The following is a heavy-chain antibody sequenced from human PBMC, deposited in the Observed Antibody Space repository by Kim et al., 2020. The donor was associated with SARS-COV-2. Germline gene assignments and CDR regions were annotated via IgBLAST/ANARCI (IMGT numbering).Heavy chain of an antibody. CDR3: ASRRYTGNYYYFYY. Sequence: GGSLRLSCAASGFTFSSYWMHWVRQAPGKGLEWVSRINSDGGTTSYAYSVKGRIIISSDNAKSTLYLQMYSLRADATAEYYCASRRYTGNYYYFYYCGQG. CDR1: GFTFSSYW. CDR2: INSDGGTT. J-gene: IGHJ4*02. V-gene: IGHV3-74*01. D-gene: IGHD1-26*01.